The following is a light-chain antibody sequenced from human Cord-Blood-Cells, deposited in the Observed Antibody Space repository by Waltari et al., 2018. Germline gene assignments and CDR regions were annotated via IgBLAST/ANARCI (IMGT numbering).Light chain of an antibody. CDR3: SSYTSSSTLVV. V-gene: IGLV2-14*01. Sequence: QSALTQPASVSGSPGQSITISCTGTSSDVGGYNYVSWYQQHPGKAPKLMIYEVSNGLSGGSKRFSGAKSGNTASLTISGLQAEDEADYYCSSYTSSSTLVVVGGGTKLTVL. CDR1: SSDVGGYNY. CDR2: EVS. J-gene: IGLJ2*01.